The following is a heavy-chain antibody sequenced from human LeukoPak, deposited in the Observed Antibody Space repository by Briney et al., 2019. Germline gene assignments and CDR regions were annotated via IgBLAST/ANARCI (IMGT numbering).Heavy chain of an antibody. CDR2: IRYDGSNK. CDR3: AKDMLRSSLGFDY. J-gene: IGHJ4*02. V-gene: IGHV3-30*02. D-gene: IGHD6-13*01. Sequence: GGSLRLSCAASGFTFSSYGMHWVRQAPGKGLEWVAFIRYDGSNKYYADSVKGRFTISRDNSKNTLYLQMNSLRAEDTAVYYCAKDMLRSSLGFDYWGQGTLVTVSS. CDR1: GFTFSSYG.